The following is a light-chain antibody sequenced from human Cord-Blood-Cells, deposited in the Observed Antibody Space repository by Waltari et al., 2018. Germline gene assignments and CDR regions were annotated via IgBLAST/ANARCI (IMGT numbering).Light chain of an antibody. J-gene: IGLJ3*02. Sequence: QSALTQPASVSGSPGQSITISCPGTSSDVGSYNLVSWYQQHPGKAPKLRIYEGSNRPSGVSKRFSGSKSGNTASLTIAGLQAEDEADYYCCSYAGSSTWVFGGGTKLTVL. V-gene: IGLV2-23*01. CDR2: EGS. CDR3: CSYAGSSTWV. CDR1: SSDVGSYNL.